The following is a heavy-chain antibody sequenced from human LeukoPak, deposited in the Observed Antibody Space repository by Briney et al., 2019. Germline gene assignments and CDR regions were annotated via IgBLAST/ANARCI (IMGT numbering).Heavy chain of an antibody. CDR1: GFTFSSYA. CDR2: ISYDGSNK. J-gene: IGHJ4*02. CDR3: AKDRFPWEPKKAFDY. D-gene: IGHD1-26*01. V-gene: IGHV3-30-3*02. Sequence: GGSLRLSCAASGFTFSSYAMHWVRQAPGKGLERVAVISYDGSNKYYADSVKGRFTISRDNSKNTLYLQMNSLRAEDTAVYYCAKDRFPWEPKKAFDYWGQGTLVTVSS.